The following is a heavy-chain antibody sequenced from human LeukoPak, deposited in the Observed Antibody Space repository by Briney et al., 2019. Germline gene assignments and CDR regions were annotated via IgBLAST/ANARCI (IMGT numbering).Heavy chain of an antibody. J-gene: IGHJ4*02. Sequence: GGSLRLSCAASGFTFSSYWIHWVRQAPGKGLVWVSRINSDGSSTSYADSVKGRFTISRDNAKNTLYLQMNSLRAEDTAVYYCARVGAGNYFDYWGQGTLVTVSS. CDR2: INSDGSST. CDR3: ARVGAGNYFDY. D-gene: IGHD1-26*01. V-gene: IGHV3-74*01. CDR1: GFTFSSYW.